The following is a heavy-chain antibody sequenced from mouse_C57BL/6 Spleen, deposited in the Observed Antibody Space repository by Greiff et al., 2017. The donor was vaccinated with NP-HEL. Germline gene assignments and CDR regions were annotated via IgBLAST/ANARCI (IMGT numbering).Heavy chain of an antibody. V-gene: IGHV1-80*01. CDR2: IYPGDGDT. CDR3: ARGSYYGSKDYFDY. J-gene: IGHJ2*01. D-gene: IGHD1-1*01. Sequence: QVQLKESGAELVKPGASVKISCKASGYAFSSYWMNWVKQRPGKGLEWIGQIYPGDGDTNYNGKFKGKATLTADKSSSTAYMQLSSLTSEDSAVYFCARGSYYGSKDYFDYWGQGTTLTVSS. CDR1: GYAFSSYW.